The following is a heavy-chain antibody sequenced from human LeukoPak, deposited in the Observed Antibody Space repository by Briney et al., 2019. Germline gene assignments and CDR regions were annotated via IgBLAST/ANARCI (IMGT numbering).Heavy chain of an antibody. Sequence: PGGSLRLSCAASGFTFSSYSMNWVRQAPGKGLEWVSSISSSSSYIYYADSVKGRFTISRDNAKNSLYLQVNSLRAEDTAVYYCASRRDILTGYRDYWGQGTLVTVSS. D-gene: IGHD3-9*01. CDR1: GFTFSSYS. CDR3: ASRRDILTGYRDY. V-gene: IGHV3-21*01. CDR2: ISSSSSYI. J-gene: IGHJ4*02.